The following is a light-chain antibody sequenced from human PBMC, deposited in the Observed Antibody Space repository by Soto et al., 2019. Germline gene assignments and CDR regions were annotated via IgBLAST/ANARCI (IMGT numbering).Light chain of an antibody. CDR1: QTLNSDY. CDR3: QQYGDSPGT. CDR2: AAS. J-gene: IGKJ1*01. Sequence: DIVLPQSPGTRSLSPGERATLSCRASQTLNSDYLTWYQEKPCQAPRLLIYAASSGATGIPDRFSGSGSGKKFTLTIRSRQSEDFGTYYCQQYGDSPGTFGLGTRVDIK. V-gene: IGKV3-20*01.